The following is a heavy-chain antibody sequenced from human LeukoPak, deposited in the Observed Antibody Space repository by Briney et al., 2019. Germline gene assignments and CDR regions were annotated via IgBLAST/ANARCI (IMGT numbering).Heavy chain of an antibody. CDR2: ISSSGSTI. CDR1: GFTFSDYY. Sequence: GGSLRLSCAASGFTFSDYYMSWIRQAPGKGLEWVPYISSSGSTIYYADSVKGRFTISRDNAKNSLYLQMNSLRAEDTAVYYCAGHPQGRGKGYSGYEPDYWGQGTLVTVSS. CDR3: AGHPQGRGKGYSGYEPDY. D-gene: IGHD5-12*01. J-gene: IGHJ4*02. V-gene: IGHV3-11*01.